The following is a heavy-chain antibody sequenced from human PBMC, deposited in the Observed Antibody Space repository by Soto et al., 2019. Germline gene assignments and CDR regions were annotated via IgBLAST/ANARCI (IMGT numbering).Heavy chain of an antibody. J-gene: IGHJ6*02. CDR1: GFTFGDYA. Sequence: PGGSLRLSLTASGFTFGDYAMSWFRQAPGKGLEWVGFIRSKAYGGTTEYAASVKGRFTISRDDSKSIAYLQMNSLKTEDTAVYYCTGWPLEDTGYYYGMDVWGQGTTVTVSS. CDR2: IRSKAYGGTT. CDR3: TGWPLEDTGYYYGMDV. D-gene: IGHD2-15*01. V-gene: IGHV3-49*03.